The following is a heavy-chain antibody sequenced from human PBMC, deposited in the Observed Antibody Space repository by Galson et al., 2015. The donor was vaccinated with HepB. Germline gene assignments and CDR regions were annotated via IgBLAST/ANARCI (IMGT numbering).Heavy chain of an antibody. Sequence: VKVSCKASGYTFTDYYMHWVQQAPGKGLEWMGLVDPEDGEKIYAEKFQGRVTITADTSTDTAYMELSSLRSEDSAMYYCATGAYHLPGDYWGQGTLVTVSS. CDR1: GYTFTDYY. D-gene: IGHD2-2*01. CDR3: ATGAYHLPGDY. J-gene: IGHJ4*02. V-gene: IGHV1-69-2*01. CDR2: VDPEDGEK.